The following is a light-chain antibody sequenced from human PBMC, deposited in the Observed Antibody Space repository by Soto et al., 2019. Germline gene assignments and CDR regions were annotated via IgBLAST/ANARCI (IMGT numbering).Light chain of an antibody. Sequence: HSVLTQPASATGTPGQSLTISYSGSDSNIGRHSVNWYQQLPGTAPKVLIYSNNQRPSGVPGRFSGSKSGTSASLAISGLQSEDEAEYYCSAWDGSLNGYVFGTGTKVTVL. J-gene: IGLJ1*01. CDR3: SAWDGSLNGYV. CDR2: SNN. V-gene: IGLV1-44*01. CDR1: DSNIGRHS.